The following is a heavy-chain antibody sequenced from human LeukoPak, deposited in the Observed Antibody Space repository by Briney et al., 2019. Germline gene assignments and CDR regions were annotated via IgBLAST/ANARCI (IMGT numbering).Heavy chain of an antibody. V-gene: IGHV1-69*05. CDR2: IIPTFGTA. CDR3: PKVRLEGYQLLFDWLPR. CDR1: GCTFSSYA. Sequence: SVKVSCKASGCTFSSYAISWVRQAPGQGLEWMGGIIPTFGTANYAQKFQGRVTMTTDQSTSTAYMELSSLRSEDKDLYYCPKVRLEGYQLLFDWLPRWRKGPLVPVHS. J-gene: IGHJ4*02. D-gene: IGHD2-2*01.